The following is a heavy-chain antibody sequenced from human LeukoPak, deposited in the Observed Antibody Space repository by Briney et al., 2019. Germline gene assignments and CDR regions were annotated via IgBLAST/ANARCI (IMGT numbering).Heavy chain of an antibody. V-gene: IGHV1-69*04. D-gene: IGHD3-22*01. J-gene: IGHJ4*02. Sequence: ASVKVSCKASGGTFSSYAISWVRQAPGQGLEWMGRIIPILGIANYAQKFQGRVTITADKSTSTAYMELSSLRSEDTAVYYCAGEWDYDSSGYWGQGTLVTVSS. CDR1: GGTFSSYA. CDR2: IIPILGIA. CDR3: AGEWDYDSSGY.